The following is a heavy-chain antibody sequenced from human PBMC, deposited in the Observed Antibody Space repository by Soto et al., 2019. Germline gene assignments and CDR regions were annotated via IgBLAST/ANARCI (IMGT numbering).Heavy chain of an antibody. V-gene: IGHV3-21*01. CDR3: VRAGHVFDVHYYGMDL. J-gene: IGHJ6*02. CDR1: GFTFNDYS. CDR2: ISSSGTYI. Sequence: GGSLRLSCEASGFTFNDYSMDWVRQAPEKGLEWVSSISSSGTYIYYADSVKGRFAISRDDANNVMYLQMDTLRAEDTAVYYCVRAGHVFDVHYYGMDLWGQGTTVTVSS. D-gene: IGHD3-10*01.